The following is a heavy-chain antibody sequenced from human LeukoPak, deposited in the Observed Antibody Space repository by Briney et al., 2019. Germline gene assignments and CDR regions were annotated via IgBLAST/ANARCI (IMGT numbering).Heavy chain of an antibody. Sequence: GGSLRLSCAASVFTFSSYAMSWVRQAPGKGLEWVSAISGSGDSTYYADSVKGRFTISRDNSKNTLYLQMNSLRAEDTAVYYCGVDIVVVPGAPNWFDPWGQGTLVTVSS. CDR3: GVDIVVVPGAPNWFDP. D-gene: IGHD2-2*01. CDR2: ISGSGDST. CDR1: VFTFSSYA. V-gene: IGHV3-23*01. J-gene: IGHJ5*02.